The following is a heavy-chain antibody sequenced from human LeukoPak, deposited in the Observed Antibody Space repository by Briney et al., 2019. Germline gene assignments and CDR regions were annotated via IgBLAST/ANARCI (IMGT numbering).Heavy chain of an antibody. CDR3: ARDSSGWFPVDY. V-gene: IGHV1-18*01. J-gene: IGHJ4*02. Sequence: ASVKVSCKASGYTFTSYGISWVRQAPGQELEWMGWISAYNGNTNYAQKLQGRVTMTTDTSTSTAYMELRSLRSDDTAVYYCARDSSGWFPVDYWGQGTLVTVSS. CDR2: ISAYNGNT. D-gene: IGHD6-19*01. CDR1: GYTFTSYG.